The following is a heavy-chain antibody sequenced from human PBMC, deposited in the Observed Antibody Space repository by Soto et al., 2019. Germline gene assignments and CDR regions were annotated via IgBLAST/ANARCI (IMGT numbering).Heavy chain of an antibody. CDR3: TRHGSGDYFLFDP. Sequence: GGSLRLSCAASGFAFSSFWMHWVRQAPGKGLVWVSRASPDGTSTSYADSVKGRFTISRDNAKNTLYMQMNSLRAEDTAVYYCTRHGSGDYFLFDPWGQGTLVTVSS. D-gene: IGHD4-17*01. V-gene: IGHV3-74*01. CDR1: GFAFSSFW. J-gene: IGHJ5*02. CDR2: ASPDGTST.